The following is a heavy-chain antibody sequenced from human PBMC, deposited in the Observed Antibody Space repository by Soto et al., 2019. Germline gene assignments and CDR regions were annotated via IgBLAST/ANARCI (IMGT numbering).Heavy chain of an antibody. V-gene: IGHV4-4*07. J-gene: IGHJ3*02. CDR3: ARVMADYDILTGYSYDAFDI. CDR2: IYTSGST. D-gene: IGHD3-9*01. Sequence: PSETLSLTCTVSGGSISSYYWSWIRQPAGKGLEWIGRIYTSGSTNYNPSLKSRVTMSVDTSKNQFSLKLSSVTAADTAMYYCARVMADYDILTGYSYDAFDIWGQGTMVTVSS. CDR1: GGSISSYY.